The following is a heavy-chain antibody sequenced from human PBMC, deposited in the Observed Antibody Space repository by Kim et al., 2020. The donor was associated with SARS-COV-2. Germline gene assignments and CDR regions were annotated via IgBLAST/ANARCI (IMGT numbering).Heavy chain of an antibody. CDR2: INHSGST. CDR3: ARESGYYDGHGYYYYFDGMDV. D-gene: IGHD3-16*01. Sequence: SETLSLTCAVYGGSLSGYYWSWIRQPPGKGLEWIGEINHSGSTNYNPSLKSRVTISADTSKNQFSLKLSSVTAADTAVYYCARESGYYDGHGYYYYFDGMDVWGQGTTVTVSS. V-gene: IGHV4-34*01. CDR1: GGSLSGYY. J-gene: IGHJ6*02.